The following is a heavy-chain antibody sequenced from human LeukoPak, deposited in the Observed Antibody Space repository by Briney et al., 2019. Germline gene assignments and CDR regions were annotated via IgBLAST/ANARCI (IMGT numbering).Heavy chain of an antibody. CDR1: GGSISSGSYA. D-gene: IGHD6-25*01. Sequence: PSQTLSLTCTVHGGSISSGSYAWGWIRQPAGKGLEWIVRIYTSGCTNYNPSLKSRVNISVDTSKNQFTLKLSSVTAAGTAVYYCARAPQRSLDAFDIWGQGTMVTVSS. V-gene: IGHV4-61*02. J-gene: IGHJ3*02. CDR3: ARAPQRSLDAFDI. CDR2: IYTSGCT.